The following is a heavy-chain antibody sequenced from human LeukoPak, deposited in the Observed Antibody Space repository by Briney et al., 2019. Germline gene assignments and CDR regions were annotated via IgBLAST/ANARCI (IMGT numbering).Heavy chain of an antibody. D-gene: IGHD3-10*01. CDR2: IKQDGSEK. CDR1: GFTFSNYW. CDR3: ARVEVDYYGSGSYWYMDV. J-gene: IGHJ6*03. Sequence: GGSLRLSCVASGFTFSNYWMSWVRQAPGKGLEWVANIKQDGSEKYYVDSVKGRFTISRDNAKNSLYLQMNSLRAEDTAVYYCARVEVDYYGSGSYWYMDVWGKGTTVTISS. V-gene: IGHV3-7*03.